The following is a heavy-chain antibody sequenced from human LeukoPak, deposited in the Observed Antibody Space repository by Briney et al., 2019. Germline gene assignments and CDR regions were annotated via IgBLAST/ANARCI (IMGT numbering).Heavy chain of an antibody. D-gene: IGHD2/OR15-2a*01. V-gene: IGHV5-51*01. CDR2: IYPGDSDT. J-gene: IGHJ6*03. CDR1: GYSFTNYW. CDR3: ARLYEATQGSYYYHYMDV. Sequence: GESLKISCKGSGYSFTNYWIGWVRQMPGKGLEWMGIIYPGDSDTRYSPSFQGQVTISADKSISTAYLQWSSLKASDTAMYYCARLYEATQGSYYYHYMDVWGKGTTVTVSS.